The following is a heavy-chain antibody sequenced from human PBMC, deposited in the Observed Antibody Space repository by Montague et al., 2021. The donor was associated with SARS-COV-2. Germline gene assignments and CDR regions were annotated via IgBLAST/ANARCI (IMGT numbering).Heavy chain of an antibody. D-gene: IGHD3-3*01. CDR2: IYYSGST. V-gene: IGHV4-59*08. CDR1: GGSIGSYY. J-gene: IGHJ4*02. CDR3: ASHPGDTIFGVVRYPGGFDY. Sequence: SETLSLTCTVSGGSIGSYYWSWIRQPPGKGLEWIGYIYYSGSTNYNPPLKSRGTISVDTSKNQFSLKLSSVTAADTAVYYCASHPGDTIFGVVRYPGGFDYWGQGTLVTVSS.